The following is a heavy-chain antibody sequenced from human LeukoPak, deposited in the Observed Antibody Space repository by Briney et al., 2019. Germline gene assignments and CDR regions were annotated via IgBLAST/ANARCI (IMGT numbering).Heavy chain of an antibody. J-gene: IGHJ5*02. CDR3: AGAITMVRGVINWFDP. CDR1: GGSISSGGYS. CDR2: IYHSGST. Sequence: PSQTLSLTCAVSGGSISSGGYSWSWIRQPPGKGLEWIGYIYHSGSTYYNPSLKSRVTISVDRSKNQFSLKLSSVTAADTAVYYCAGAITMVRGVINWFDPWGQGTLVTVSS. V-gene: IGHV4-30-2*01. D-gene: IGHD3-10*01.